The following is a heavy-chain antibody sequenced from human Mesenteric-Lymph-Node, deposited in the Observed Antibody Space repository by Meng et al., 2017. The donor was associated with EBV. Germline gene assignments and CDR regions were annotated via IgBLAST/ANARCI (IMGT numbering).Heavy chain of an antibody. V-gene: IGHV6-1*01. CDR2: TYYSSKSYN. Sequence: APRHQQGPGPGNPPPSPSLTCASSGDSVSCNSSAWNWIRQSPSRGLEWLGSTYYSSKSYNGSAVSVKIRISINPATSQNHFSLQLNSVTPEDTAMYYCARSGSIGRIDYWGQGTLVTVSS. CDR3: ARSGSIGRIDY. J-gene: IGHJ4*02. D-gene: IGHD1-26*01. CDR1: GDSVSCNSSA.